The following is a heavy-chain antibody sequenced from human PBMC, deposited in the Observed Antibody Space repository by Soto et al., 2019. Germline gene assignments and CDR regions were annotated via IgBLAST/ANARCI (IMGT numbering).Heavy chain of an antibody. J-gene: IGHJ4*02. D-gene: IGHD6-13*01. CDR1: GGTFSSYT. CDR2: IIPILGIA. Sequence: VQLVQSGAEVKKPGSSVKVSCKASGGTFSSYTISWVRQAPGQGLEWMGRIIPILGIANYAQKFQGRVTITADKSTSTAYMELSSLRSEDTAVYYCARHVKAAAGTFDYWGQGTLVTVSS. CDR3: ARHVKAAAGTFDY. V-gene: IGHV1-69*02.